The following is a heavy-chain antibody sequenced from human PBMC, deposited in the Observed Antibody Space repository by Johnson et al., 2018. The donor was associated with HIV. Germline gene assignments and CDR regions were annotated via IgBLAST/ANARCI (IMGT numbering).Heavy chain of an antibody. Sequence: QVQLVESGGGAVQPGRSLRLSCAASGFTFSHYSMHWVRQAPGKGLEWLAVTSKDGGTKYYSASVKGRFTVSRDNSQNTLYLQMDSLRSEDTAVYFCARDWYCSSTFCSERVLKDAFDVWGQGTLVTVSA. CDR2: TSKDGGTK. V-gene: IGHV3-30-3*01. D-gene: IGHD2-2*01. CDR3: ARDWYCSSTFCSERVLKDAFDV. J-gene: IGHJ3*01. CDR1: GFTFSHYS.